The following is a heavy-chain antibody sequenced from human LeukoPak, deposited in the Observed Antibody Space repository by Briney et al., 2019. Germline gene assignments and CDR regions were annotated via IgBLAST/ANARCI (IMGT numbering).Heavy chain of an antibody. D-gene: IGHD3-3*01. J-gene: IGHJ4*02. V-gene: IGHV3-33*01. CDR3: ARENPASGYFDY. CDR1: GFTFSSYG. CDR2: IWYDGSNK. Sequence: GRSLRLSCAASGFTFSSYGMPWVRQAPGKGLEWVAVIWYDGSNKYYADSVKGRFTISRDNSKNTLYLQMNSLRAEDTAVYYCARENPASGYFDYWGQGTLVTVSS.